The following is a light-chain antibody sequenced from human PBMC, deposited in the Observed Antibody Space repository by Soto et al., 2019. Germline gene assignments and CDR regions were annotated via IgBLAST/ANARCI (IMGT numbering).Light chain of an antibody. V-gene: IGLV2-14*01. CDR3: SSYTSSRTYV. Sequence: QSVLTQPASVSGSPGQSITISCTGTSSDVGGYNYVSWYQQHPGKAPKLMIYEVSNRPSGVSNRFSGSKSGNTASLTIPGLQAEDEADYYCSSYTSSRTYVFGTGIKVTVL. CDR1: SSDVGGYNY. J-gene: IGLJ1*01. CDR2: EVS.